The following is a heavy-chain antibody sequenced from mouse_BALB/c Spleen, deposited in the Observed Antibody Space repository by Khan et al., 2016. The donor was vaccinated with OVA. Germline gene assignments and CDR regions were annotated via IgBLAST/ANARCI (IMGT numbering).Heavy chain of an antibody. CDR3: ALYGSRGDY. D-gene: IGHD1-1*01. CDR2: ILPGSGTT. CDR1: GFTFSSYW. Sequence: QVQLKQSGAELMKPGASVKISCKATGFTFSSYWIEWVKQRPGHGLEWVGQILPGSGTTNYNEKFKGKATFTADTSSTTVYMQLSSLTSEDSAVYYCALYGSRGDYWGQGTTLTVSS. V-gene: IGHV1-9*01. J-gene: IGHJ2*01.